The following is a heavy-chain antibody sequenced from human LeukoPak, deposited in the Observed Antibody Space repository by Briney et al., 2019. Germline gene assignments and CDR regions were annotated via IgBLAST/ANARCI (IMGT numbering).Heavy chain of an antibody. D-gene: IGHD1-26*01. J-gene: IGHJ4*02. CDR1: GFTFSSYS. CDR2: ITASGTAM. Sequence: GGSLRLSCSASGFTFSSYSMNWVRQAPGKGLEWVSHITASGTAMFYADSVKGRFTISRDNAKNSLYLQMNSLRDEDTAVYYCASSGSYRFDYWGQGTLVTVSS. V-gene: IGHV3-48*02. CDR3: ASSGSYRFDY.